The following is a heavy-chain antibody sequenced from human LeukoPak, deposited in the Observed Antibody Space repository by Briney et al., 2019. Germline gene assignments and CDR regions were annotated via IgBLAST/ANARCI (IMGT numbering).Heavy chain of an antibody. CDR3: ARAIGVYAFDV. V-gene: IGHV4-4*07. Sequence: XXXXSWVRXXAGKGLEWIGRLINGGDTNYNPSLRGRVTISVDTSNNHFSLILRSVTAADTAIYYCARAIGVYAFDVWGQGTMVTVSP. CDR1: XXX. CDR2: LINGGDT. D-gene: IGHD2-2*02. J-gene: IGHJ3*01.